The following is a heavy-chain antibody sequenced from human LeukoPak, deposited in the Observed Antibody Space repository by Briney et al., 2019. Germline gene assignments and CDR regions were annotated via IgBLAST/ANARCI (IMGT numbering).Heavy chain of an antibody. V-gene: IGHV6-1*01. CDR2: AYYRSKWYN. D-gene: IGHD4-17*01. Sequence: SQTLSLTCAISGDFVSSNSAAWNWIRQSPSRGLEWRGRAYYRSKWYNDYAVSVKSRITINPDTSKNQFSLQLNSVTPEDTAVSYCARENPTDLYTFDIWGRGTMVTVSS. CDR1: GDFVSSNSAA. J-gene: IGHJ3*02. CDR3: ARENPTDLYTFDI.